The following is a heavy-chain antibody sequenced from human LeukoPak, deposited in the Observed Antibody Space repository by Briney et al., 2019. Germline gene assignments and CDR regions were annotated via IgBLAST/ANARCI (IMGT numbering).Heavy chain of an antibody. CDR1: GYTFTSYG. CDR3: ASEYYGSGSYPFDY. Sequence: GASVKVSCKASGYTFTSYGISWERQAPGQGLEWMGRIIPILGIANYAQKFQGRVTITADKSTSTAYMELSSLRSEDTAVYYCASEYYGSGSYPFDYWGQGTLVAVSS. CDR2: IIPILGIA. J-gene: IGHJ4*02. D-gene: IGHD3-10*01. V-gene: IGHV1-69*04.